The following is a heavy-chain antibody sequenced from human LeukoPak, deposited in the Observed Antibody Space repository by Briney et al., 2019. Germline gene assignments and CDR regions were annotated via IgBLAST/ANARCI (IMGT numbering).Heavy chain of an antibody. D-gene: IGHD2-2*02. J-gene: IGHJ5*02. V-gene: IGHV1-8*01. CDR3: ARGLYCSGSSCYMGGNWFDP. CDR2: MNPKSGNT. CDR1: GYTFTNHD. Sequence: ASVKVSCKASGYTFTNHDINWVRQASGQGLEWMGWMNPKSGNTGYLQKFQGRVTMTRDTSISTAYMELSRLRSDDTAVYYCARGLYCSGSSCYMGGNWFDPWGQGTLVTVSS.